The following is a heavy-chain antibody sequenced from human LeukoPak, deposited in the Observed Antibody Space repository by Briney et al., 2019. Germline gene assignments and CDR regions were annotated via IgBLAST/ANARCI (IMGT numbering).Heavy chain of an antibody. CDR1: GGSISSGGYY. V-gene: IGHV4-30-2*01. J-gene: IGHJ4*02. D-gene: IGHD6-6*01. CDR2: IYHSGST. Sequence: PSETLSLTCTVSGGSISSGGYYWSWIRQPPGKGLEWIGYIYHSGSTYYNPSLKSRVTISVDRSKNQFSLKLSSVTAADTAVYYCARGPGAAPPDYYFDYWGQGTLVTVSS. CDR3: ARGPGAAPPDYYFDY.